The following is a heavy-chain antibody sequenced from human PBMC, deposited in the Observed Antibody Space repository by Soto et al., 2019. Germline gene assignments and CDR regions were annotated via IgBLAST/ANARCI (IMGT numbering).Heavy chain of an antibody. CDR3: ARVHRKDWGSGNWYFDL. CDR1: GFTVSSNY. CDR2: IYSGGST. Sequence: GGSLRLSCAASGFTVSSNYMSWVRQAPGKGLEWVSVIYSGGSTYYADSVKGRFTISRHNSKNTLYLQMNSLRAEDTAVYYCARVHRKDWGSGNWYFDLWGRGTLVTVSS. D-gene: IGHD7-27*01. V-gene: IGHV3-53*04. J-gene: IGHJ2*01.